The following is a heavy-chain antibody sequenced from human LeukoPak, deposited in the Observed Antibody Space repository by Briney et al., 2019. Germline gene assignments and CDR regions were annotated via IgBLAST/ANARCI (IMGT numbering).Heavy chain of an antibody. CDR2: MYYSGNT. V-gene: IGHV4-39*07. D-gene: IGHD3-10*01. CDR3: ALPYFGAGVDAFDI. J-gene: IGHJ3*02. CDR1: GGSITSDTYY. Sequence: SETLSLTCSVSGGSITSDTYYWGWIRQPPGKGLEWIGTMYYSGNTDYNPSLKSRITISVDTSKNQFYLKLTSVTAADTALYYCALPYFGAGVDAFDIWGQGTRVAVSS.